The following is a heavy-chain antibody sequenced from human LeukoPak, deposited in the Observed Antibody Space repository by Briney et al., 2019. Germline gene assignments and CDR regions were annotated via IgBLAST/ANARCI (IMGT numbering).Heavy chain of an antibody. CDR2: INWNGGST. CDR3: AKRPVTRDVDDY. D-gene: IGHD1-1*01. J-gene: IGHJ4*02. CDR1: GFTFDDYG. V-gene: IGHV3-20*04. Sequence: GGSLRLSCAASGFTFDDYGMSWVRQAPGKGLEWVSGINWNGGSTSYADSVKGRFTISRDNAKNSLYLQMNSLRAEDTAVYYCAKRPVTRDVDDYWGQGTLVTVSS.